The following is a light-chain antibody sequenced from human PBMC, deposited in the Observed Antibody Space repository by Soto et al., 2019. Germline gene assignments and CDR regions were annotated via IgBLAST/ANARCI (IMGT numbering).Light chain of an antibody. CDR1: QSISSY. Sequence: DIQMTQSPSSLSASVGDRVTITCRASQSISSYLNWYQQKPGKAPKLLIYAASSLQSGVPSRFSGSGSGTEFILTISELEPEDSGIYHCHQHGGSPETVGQGTKVDIK. V-gene: IGKV1-39*01. J-gene: IGKJ1*01. CDR3: HQHGGSPET. CDR2: AAS.